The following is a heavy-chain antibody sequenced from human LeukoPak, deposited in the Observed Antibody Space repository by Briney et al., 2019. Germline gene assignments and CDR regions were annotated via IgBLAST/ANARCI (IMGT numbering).Heavy chain of an antibody. J-gene: IGHJ4*02. CDR1: GGSMSPYF. Sequence: SETLSLTCTDSGGSMSPYFWSWVRQPPGKGLEWIGYVYTNDGSTKYNPSLKSRVTMSVDTSKNQISLKLSSVTAADTAIYYCARRQTYFDYWGQGTLVTVSS. V-gene: IGHV4-4*09. CDR2: VYTNDGST. CDR3: ARRQTYFDY.